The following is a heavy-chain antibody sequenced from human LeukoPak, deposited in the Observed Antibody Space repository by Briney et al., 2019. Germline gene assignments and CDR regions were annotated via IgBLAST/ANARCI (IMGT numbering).Heavy chain of an antibody. J-gene: IGHJ4*02. D-gene: IGHD1-1*01. CDR1: GITFSSYE. V-gene: IGHV3-48*03. CDR2: ISTGGTTI. Sequence: PGGSLRLSCAASGITFSSYEMNWVRQAPGKGLEWVSYISTGGTTIYYADSVKGRFTISRDNSKNTLYLQMNSLSAEDTALYYCAKDRTTAWNCFDSWGQGTLVTVSS. CDR3: AKDRTTAWNCFDS.